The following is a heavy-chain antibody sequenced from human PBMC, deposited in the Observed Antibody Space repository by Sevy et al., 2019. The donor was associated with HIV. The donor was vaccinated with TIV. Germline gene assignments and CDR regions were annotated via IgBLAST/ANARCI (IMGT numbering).Heavy chain of an antibody. V-gene: IGHV3-7*01. D-gene: IGHD3-16*01. CDR3: VRGGGAY. CDR1: GFIFTNSF. CDR2: IKPDGSDK. J-gene: IGHJ4*02. Sequence: GGSLRLSCSASGFIFTNSFMGWVRQAPGKGLEWVATIKPDGSDKFYVDSVKGRFTVSRDNAKKSLFLQMNSLRDDDTGVYYCVRGGGAYWGQGALVTVSS.